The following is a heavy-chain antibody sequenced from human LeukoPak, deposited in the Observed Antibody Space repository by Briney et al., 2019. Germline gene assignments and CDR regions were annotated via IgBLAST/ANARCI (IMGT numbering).Heavy chain of an antibody. CDR3: ARDLYSSSSDY. D-gene: IGHD6-6*01. J-gene: IGHJ4*02. CDR1: GFTFSSYA. Sequence: GGSLRLSCAASGFTFSSYAMHWVRQAPGKGLEWVAVISYDGSNKYYADSVKGRFTISRDNSKNTLYLQMNSLRAEDTAVYYCARDLYSSSSDYWGQGTLVTVSS. CDR2: ISYDGSNK. V-gene: IGHV3-30-3*01.